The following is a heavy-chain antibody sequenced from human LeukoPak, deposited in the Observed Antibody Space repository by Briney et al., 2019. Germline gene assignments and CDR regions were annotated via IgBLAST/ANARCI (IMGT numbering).Heavy chain of an antibody. CDR2: IYPGDSDI. Sequence: GESLKISCKGSGYSFTNYWIAWVRQMPGKGLEWMGIIYPGDSDIRYSPSFQGQVTISADKSISTAYLQWSSLKASDTAMYYCARLGAAAGIDYWGQGTLVTVSS. CDR1: GYSFTNYW. V-gene: IGHV5-51*01. J-gene: IGHJ4*02. CDR3: ARLGAAAGIDY. D-gene: IGHD6-13*01.